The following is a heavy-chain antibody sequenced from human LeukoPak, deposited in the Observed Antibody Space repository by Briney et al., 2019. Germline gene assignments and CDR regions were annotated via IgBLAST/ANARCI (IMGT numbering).Heavy chain of an antibody. CDR1: GFTFSSYS. CDR2: ISNNGSYI. Sequence: GESLRLSCAASGFTFSSYSMNWVRQAPGKGLEWVSSISNNGSYIYYADSVKGRFTISRDNAKNSLYLQMHSLRAEDTAVYYCARKLDDSSGYLGGHAFDIWGRGT. D-gene: IGHD3-22*01. CDR3: ARKLDDSSGYLGGHAFDI. J-gene: IGHJ3*02. V-gene: IGHV3-21*01.